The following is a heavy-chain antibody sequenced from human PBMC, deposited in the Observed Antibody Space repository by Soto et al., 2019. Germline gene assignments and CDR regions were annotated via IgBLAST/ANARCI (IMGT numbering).Heavy chain of an antibody. D-gene: IGHD3-3*01. V-gene: IGHV3-15*07. CDR1: GFTFSNAW. CDR3: TSTSFLRFLEWLFPSYGMDV. J-gene: IGHJ6*02. CDR2: IKSKTDGGTT. Sequence: GGSLRLSCAASGFTFSNAWMNWVRQAPGKGLEWVGRIKSKTDGGTTDYAAPVKGRFTISRDDSKNTLYLQMNSLKTEDTAVYYCTSTSFLRFLEWLFPSYGMDVWGQGTTVTVSS.